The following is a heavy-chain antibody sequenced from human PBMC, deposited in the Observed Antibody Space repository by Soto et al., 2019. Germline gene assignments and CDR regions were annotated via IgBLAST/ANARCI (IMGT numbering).Heavy chain of an antibody. D-gene: IGHD2-2*01. V-gene: IGHV1-8*01. CDR1: GYTFTSYD. CDR2: MNPNSGNT. J-gene: IGHJ6*03. Sequence: ASVKVSCKASGYTFTSYDINWVRQATGQGLEWMGWMNPNSGNTGYAQKYQGRVTMTRNTSISTAYKELSSLRYEDTAVYYCARGHHCSSTSCYFGYYYYYMDVWGKGTTVTVSS. CDR3: ARGHHCSSTSCYFGYYYYYMDV.